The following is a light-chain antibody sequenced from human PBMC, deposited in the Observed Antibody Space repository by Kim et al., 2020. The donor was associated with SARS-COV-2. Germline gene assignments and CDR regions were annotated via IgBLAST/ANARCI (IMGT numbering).Light chain of an antibody. CDR3: ASFTSSTTWV. J-gene: IGLJ3*02. V-gene: IGLV2-14*04. CDR1: SSDVGGYIH. CDR2: DVS. Sequence: GQSCTSSCTGTSSDVGGYIHVSWYQQHPGKAPKLIIYDVSKRPSGASDRFSGSKSANTASLTISGLQAEDEAEYYCASFTSSTTWVFGGGTQLTVL.